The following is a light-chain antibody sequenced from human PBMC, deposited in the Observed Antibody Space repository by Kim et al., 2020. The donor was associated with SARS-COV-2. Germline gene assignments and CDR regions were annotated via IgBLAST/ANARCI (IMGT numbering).Light chain of an antibody. V-gene: IGKV1-9*01. CDR1: QDINNY. CDR3: QQLKTYPQT. J-gene: IGKJ2*01. CDR2: VAS. Sequence: IQLTQSPSSLSASVGDRVTITCRASQDINNYLAWYQQKPGKAPKLLIYVASTLQSGVPSRFRGSGSGTDFTLTISSLQHEDFATYYCQQLKTYPQTFGQGTKLEI.